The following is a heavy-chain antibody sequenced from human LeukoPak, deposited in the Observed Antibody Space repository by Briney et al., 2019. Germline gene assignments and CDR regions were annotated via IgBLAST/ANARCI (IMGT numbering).Heavy chain of an antibody. J-gene: IGHJ4*02. V-gene: IGHV3-9*01. CDR3: AKDLGSDSSGYYLAGLHY. Sequence: AGGSLRLSCAASGFTFDDYAMHWVRQAPGKGLEWVSGISWNSGSIGYADSVKGRFTISRDNAKNSLYLQMNSLRAEDTALYYCAKDLGSDSSGYYLAGLHYWGQGTLVTVSS. CDR2: ISWNSGSI. CDR1: GFTFDDYA. D-gene: IGHD3-22*01.